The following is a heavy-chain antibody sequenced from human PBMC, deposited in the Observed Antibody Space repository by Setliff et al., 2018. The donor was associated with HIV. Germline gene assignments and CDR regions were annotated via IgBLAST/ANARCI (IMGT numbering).Heavy chain of an antibody. CDR2: IYWDDDK. Sequence: SGPTLVNPTQTLTLTCTFSGFSLSTSGVGVGWIRQAPGKALEWLALIYWDDDKRYSPSLKNRLTITKGSSKNQVVLKMTNVDPLDTGTYYCATGRFGANDAFDFWGQGTMVTVSS. CDR3: ATGRFGANDAFDF. V-gene: IGHV2-5*02. J-gene: IGHJ3*01. D-gene: IGHD3-10*01. CDR1: GFSLSTSGVG.